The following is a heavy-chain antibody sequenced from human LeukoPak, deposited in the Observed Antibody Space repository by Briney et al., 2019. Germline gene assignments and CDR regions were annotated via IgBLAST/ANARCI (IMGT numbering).Heavy chain of an antibody. CDR3: ARDHHYDILTGPGTY. V-gene: IGHV3-64*01. CDR1: GFTFSSYA. D-gene: IGHD3-9*01. J-gene: IGHJ4*02. CDR2: ISSNGGST. Sequence: GGSLRLSCAASGFTFSSYAMHWVRQAPGMGLEYVSAISSNGGSTYYANSVKGRFTISRDNSKNTLYLQMGSLRAEDMAVYYCARDHHYDILTGPGTYWGQGTLVTVSS.